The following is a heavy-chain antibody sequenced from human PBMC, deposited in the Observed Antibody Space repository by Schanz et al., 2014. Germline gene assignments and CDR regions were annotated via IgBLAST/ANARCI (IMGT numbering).Heavy chain of an antibody. CDR1: GFTFSDYY. Sequence: QVHLVESGGGLVKPGGSLTLSCAASGFTFSDYYMSWIRQAPGKGLEWVSYISRDGTTSYYADSVKGRFTISRDNAKNSLYLQMNSLRPEDTALYYCAKVQTHTLYGGNSCFDYWGQGTLVTVSS. CDR2: ISRDGTTS. D-gene: IGHD2-21*02. CDR3: AKVQTHTLYGGNSCFDY. V-gene: IGHV3-11*01. J-gene: IGHJ4*02.